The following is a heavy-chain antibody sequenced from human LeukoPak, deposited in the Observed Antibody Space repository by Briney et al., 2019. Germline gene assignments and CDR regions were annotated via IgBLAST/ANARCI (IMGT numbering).Heavy chain of an antibody. J-gene: IGHJ4*02. D-gene: IGHD4-11*01. CDR1: XFTFSXYX. V-gene: IGHV3-33*01. CDR2: IWYDGSNK. CDR3: ARAWANSDSY. Sequence: ASXFTFSXYXMHXXRQXPGXXXEWVAVIWYDGSNKYYADSVKGRFTISRDNSKNTLYLQMNSLRDEDTALYYCARAWANSDSYWGQGTLVTVSS.